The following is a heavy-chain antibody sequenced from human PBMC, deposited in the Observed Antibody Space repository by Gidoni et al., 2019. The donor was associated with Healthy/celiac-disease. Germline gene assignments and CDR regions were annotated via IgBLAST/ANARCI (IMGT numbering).Heavy chain of an antibody. Sequence: EVQLVESGGGLVQPGRSLGLSCAASGFTFDDYAMHWVRQAPGKGLEWVSGISWNSGSIGYADSVKGRFTISRDNAKNSLYLQMNSLRAEDTALYYCAKDIGGFVSWGQGTLVTVSS. D-gene: IGHD2-21*01. CDR1: GFTFDDYA. V-gene: IGHV3-9*01. CDR2: ISWNSGSI. CDR3: AKDIGGFVS. J-gene: IGHJ5*02.